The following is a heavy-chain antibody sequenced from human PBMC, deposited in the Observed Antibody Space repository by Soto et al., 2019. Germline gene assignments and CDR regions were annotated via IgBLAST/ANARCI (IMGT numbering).Heavy chain of an antibody. D-gene: IGHD3-10*01. CDR3: ARGVVAMVRGVIGPNHYGMDV. CDR1: GGSISSSNW. Sequence: LSLTCAVSGGSISSSNWWRWVRQPPGKGLEWIGEIYHSGSTNYNPSLKSRVTISVDKSKNQFSLKLSSVTAADTAVYYCARGVVAMVRGVIGPNHYGMDVWGQGTTVTVSS. V-gene: IGHV4-4*02. J-gene: IGHJ6*02. CDR2: IYHSGST.